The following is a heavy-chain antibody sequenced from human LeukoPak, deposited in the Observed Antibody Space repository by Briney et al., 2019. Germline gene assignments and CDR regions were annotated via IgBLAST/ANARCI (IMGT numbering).Heavy chain of an antibody. V-gene: IGHV3-23*01. Sequence: GGSLRLSCAASGFTFSSYAMSWVRQAPGKGLEWVSAISGSGGSTYYADSVKGRFTISRDNSKNTLYLQMNSLRAEDTAVYYCAVRGAAAGPHYYYYMDVWGKGTTVTVSS. CDR1: GFTFSSYA. J-gene: IGHJ6*03. D-gene: IGHD6-13*01. CDR3: AVRGAAAGPHYYYYMDV. CDR2: ISGSGGST.